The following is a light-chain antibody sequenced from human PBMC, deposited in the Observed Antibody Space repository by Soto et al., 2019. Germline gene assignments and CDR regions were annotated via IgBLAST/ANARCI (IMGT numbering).Light chain of an antibody. CDR1: SSNIGAGYD. V-gene: IGLV1-40*01. CDR3: QSYDSSLSGLGV. Sequence: QSVLTQPPSVSGAPGQRVTISCTGSSSNIGAGYDVHWYQQLPGTAPKLLIYGNSNRPSGVPDRFSGSKSGTSASLAITGLQAEDEADHYCQSYDSSLSGLGVFGGGTKLTVL. CDR2: GNS. J-gene: IGLJ2*01.